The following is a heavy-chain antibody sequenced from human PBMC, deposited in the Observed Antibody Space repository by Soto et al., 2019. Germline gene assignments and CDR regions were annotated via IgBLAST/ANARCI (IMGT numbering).Heavy chain of an antibody. V-gene: IGHV4-39*01. CDR2: IYYSGST. CDR1: GGSISSSSYY. CDR3: ARRGDYDIWGRNGMDV. D-gene: IGHD3-9*01. J-gene: IGHJ6*02. Sequence: SETLSLTCTVSGGSISSSSYYWGWIRQPPGKGLEWIGSIYYSGSTYYNPSLKSRVTISVDTSKNQFSLKLSSVTAADTAVYYCARRGDYDIWGRNGMDVWGQGTTVTVSS.